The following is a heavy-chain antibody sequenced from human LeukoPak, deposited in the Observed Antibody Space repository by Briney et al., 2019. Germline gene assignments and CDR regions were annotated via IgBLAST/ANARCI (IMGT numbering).Heavy chain of an antibody. J-gene: IGHJ6*02. CDR3: ARGSILRGGLGVSHWYYGLDV. Sequence: GGSLRLSCAASGFSFGSYWTHWVRQAPGQRLVWVSRMDTDESITTYADAVKGRFTISRDNAKNTLYLQMNSLRSKDTAVYYCARGSILRGGLGVSHWYYGLDVWGQGTPVIVSS. D-gene: IGHD2-8*01. CDR2: MDTDESIT. CDR1: GFSFGSYW. V-gene: IGHV3-74*03.